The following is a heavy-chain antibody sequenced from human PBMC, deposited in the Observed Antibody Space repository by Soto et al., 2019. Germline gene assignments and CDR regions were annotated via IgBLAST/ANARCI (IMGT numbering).Heavy chain of an antibody. CDR3: AMLGGWSGGSTDMDV. CDR1: GLIFSDYH. D-gene: IGHD6-19*01. Sequence: EVQLVESGGGLVQPGGSLRLSCAASGLIFSDYHMDWVRQAPGKGLEWVGRIRRKANSYTTEYAASVKGRFTISRDDSKDSLYLQLNSPKTENTAVYYCAMLGGWSGGSTDMDVWGQGNTVTVSS. J-gene: IGHJ6*01. V-gene: IGHV3-72*01. CDR2: IRRKANSYTT.